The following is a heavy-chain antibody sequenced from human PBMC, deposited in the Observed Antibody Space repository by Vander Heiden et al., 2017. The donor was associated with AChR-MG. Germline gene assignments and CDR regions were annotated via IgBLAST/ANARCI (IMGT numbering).Heavy chain of an antibody. CDR2: IIPIFGTA. CDR1: GGTFSSYA. Sequence: QVQLVQSGAEVKKPGSSVKVSCKASGGTFSSYAISWVRQAPGQGLEWMGGIIPIFGTANYAQKFQGRVTITADESTSTAYMELSSLRSEDTAVYYCASLPKLNMITFGGVPPNAFDIWGQGTMVTVSS. D-gene: IGHD3-16*01. J-gene: IGHJ3*02. CDR3: ASLPKLNMITFGGVPPNAFDI. V-gene: IGHV1-69*01.